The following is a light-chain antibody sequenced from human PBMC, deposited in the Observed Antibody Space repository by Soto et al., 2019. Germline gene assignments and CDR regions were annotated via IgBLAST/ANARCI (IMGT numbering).Light chain of an antibody. J-gene: IGLJ2*01. Sequence: QAVVTQEPSLTVSPGGTVTLTCASSTGAVTSGYYPNWFQQKPGQAPRALIYSTSQKHSWTPARFSGSLLGGKAALTLSGVQPEDEAEYYCLLYYGGYVVFGGGTKLTVL. CDR1: TGAVTSGYY. CDR3: LLYYGGYVV. CDR2: STS. V-gene: IGLV7-43*01.